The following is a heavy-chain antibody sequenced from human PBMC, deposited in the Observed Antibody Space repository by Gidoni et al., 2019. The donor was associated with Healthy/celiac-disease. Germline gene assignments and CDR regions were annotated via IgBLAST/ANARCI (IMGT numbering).Heavy chain of an antibody. CDR3: ARGGFSYGGNSVNPEGAFDI. CDR2: IGTAGDT. CDR1: GFTFSSYD. D-gene: IGHD4-17*01. V-gene: IGHV3-13*01. Sequence: EVQLVESGGGLVQPGGSLRLSFAASGFTFSSYDLHWVRQATGKGLEWVSAIGTAGDTYYPGSVKGRFTISRENAKNSLYLQMNSLRAGDTAVYYCARGGFSYGGNSVNPEGAFDIWGQGTMVTVSS. J-gene: IGHJ3*02.